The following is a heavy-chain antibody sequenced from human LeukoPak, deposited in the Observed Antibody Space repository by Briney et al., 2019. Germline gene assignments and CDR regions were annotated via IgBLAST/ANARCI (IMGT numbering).Heavy chain of an antibody. CDR2: TYTSGST. J-gene: IGHJ3*02. V-gene: IGHV4-4*09. D-gene: IGHD3-22*01. Sequence: SETLSFTGTGSGGSISSYYWSWIRQPPGKGLKWISYTYTSGSTNYNPSLKSRVTISVDTSKNHFSLKMSPVTAANTAEYYCARPTYYDSSGYRSGVAFDIWGQGTMATVSS. CDR3: ARPTYYDSSGYRSGVAFDI. CDR1: GGSISSYY.